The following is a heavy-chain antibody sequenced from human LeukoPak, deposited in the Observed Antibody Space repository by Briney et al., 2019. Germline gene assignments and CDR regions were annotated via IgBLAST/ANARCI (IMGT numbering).Heavy chain of an antibody. CDR1: GFTFSSYS. CDR2: IKSTTDGATT. Sequence: PGGSLRLSCAASGFTFSSYSMNWVRQAPGKGLEWVGRIKSTTDGATTDYAAPVKGRFTISRDDSKNTLYLQMNSLKNEDTAVYHCTDFGYWGQGTLVTVSS. CDR3: TDFGY. J-gene: IGHJ4*02. D-gene: IGHD3/OR15-3a*01. V-gene: IGHV3-15*01.